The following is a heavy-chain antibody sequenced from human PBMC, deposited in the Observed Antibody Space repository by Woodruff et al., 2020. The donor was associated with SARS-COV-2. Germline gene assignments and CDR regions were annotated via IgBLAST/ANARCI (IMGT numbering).Heavy chain of an antibody. CDR3: ARGGYSGSFDY. Sequence: TFSSYAMHWVRQAPGKGLEWVAVISYDGSNKYYTDSVKGRFTISRDNSKNTLYLQMNSLRAEDTAVYYCARGGYSGSFDYWG. D-gene: IGHD1-26*01. CDR1: TFSSYA. V-gene: IGHV3-30-3*01. J-gene: IGHJ4*01. CDR2: ISYDGSNK.